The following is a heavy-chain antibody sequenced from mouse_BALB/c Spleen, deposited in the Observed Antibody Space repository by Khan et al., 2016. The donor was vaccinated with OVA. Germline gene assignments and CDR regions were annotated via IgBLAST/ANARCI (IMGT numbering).Heavy chain of an antibody. V-gene: IGHV3-2*02. Sequence: EVQLQESGPGLVKPSQSLSLTCTVTGYSITSDYARNWIRQFPGNKLEWMGYLSSTGGPSYNPYLKSRISITRDTSKNQFFLQLKSVTAEDTATYYCARSLYYSYGYALDCWGRGTLVTVSS. CDR3: ARSLYYSYGYALDC. J-gene: IGHJ4*01. CDR2: LSSTGGP. CDR1: GYSITSDYA. D-gene: IGHD2-14*01.